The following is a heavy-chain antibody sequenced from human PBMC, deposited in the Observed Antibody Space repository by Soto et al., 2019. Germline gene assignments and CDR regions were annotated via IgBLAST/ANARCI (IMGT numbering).Heavy chain of an antibody. CDR2: TIPLLNIA. CDR3: ARARRRYYDNNDDTAFDI. Sequence: QVQLVQSGAEVKKPGSSVKISCKASGGSFSSYSISWVRQAPGQGLEWMGRTIPLLNIANYAQKFQGRVTISADKSTNTAYMELSSLRSDDTAVFYCARARRRYYDNNDDTAFDIWGQGTMVTVSS. D-gene: IGHD3-22*01. V-gene: IGHV1-69*02. J-gene: IGHJ3*02. CDR1: GGSFSSYS.